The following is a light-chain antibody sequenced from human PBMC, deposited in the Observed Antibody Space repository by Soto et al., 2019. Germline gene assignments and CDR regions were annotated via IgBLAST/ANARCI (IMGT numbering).Light chain of an antibody. CDR3: QQSYSTPRA. CDR2: AAS. Sequence: DIQMTQSPSSLSASIGDRVTITCRASQRIATYLNWYQQKPGKAPNLLIYAASSLQSGVPSRFSGSGSGTDVTLTISSLQPEDYASYYCQQSYSTPRAFGQGTKLEIK. J-gene: IGKJ2*01. V-gene: IGKV1-39*01. CDR1: QRIATY.